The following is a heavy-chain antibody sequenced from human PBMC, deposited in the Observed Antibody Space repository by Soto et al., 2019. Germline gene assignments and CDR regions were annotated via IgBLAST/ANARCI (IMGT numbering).Heavy chain of an antibody. Sequence: GESLKISCKGSGYSFTSYWIGWVRQMPGEGLEWMGIIYPGDSDTRYSPSFQGQVTISADKSISTAYLQWSSLKASDTAMYYCARAGVVVTANYYGMDVWGQGTTVTVSS. V-gene: IGHV5-51*01. CDR1: GYSFTSYW. CDR3: ARAGVVVTANYYGMDV. J-gene: IGHJ6*02. CDR2: IYPGDSDT. D-gene: IGHD2-21*02.